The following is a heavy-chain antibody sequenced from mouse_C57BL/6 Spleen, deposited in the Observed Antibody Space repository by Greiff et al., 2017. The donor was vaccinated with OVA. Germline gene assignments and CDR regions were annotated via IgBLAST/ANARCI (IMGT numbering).Heavy chain of an antibody. CDR1: GYTFTSYW. J-gene: IGHJ1*03. CDR2: IYPGSGST. D-gene: IGHD1-1*01. CDR3: ARKVDGYFDV. V-gene: IGHV1-55*01. Sequence: VQLQQPGAELVQPWASVKMSCKASGYTFTSYWITWVQQSPGQGLEWIGDIYPGSGSTYYNEKFKSKATLTVDTSSSTAYMQLSSLTSEDSAVYYCARKVDGYFDVWGTGTTVTVAS.